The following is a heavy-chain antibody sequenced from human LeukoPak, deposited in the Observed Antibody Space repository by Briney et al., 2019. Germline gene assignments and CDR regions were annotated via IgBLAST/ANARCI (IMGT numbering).Heavy chain of an antibody. Sequence: ASVKVSCKASGYTFTSYGISWVRQAPGQGLEWMGWISAYNGNTNYAQKFQGRVTMTRNTSISTAYMELSSLRSEDTAVYYCARVPRGITMVRGVISDYWGQGTLVTVSS. V-gene: IGHV1-18*01. CDR3: ARVPRGITMVRGVISDY. D-gene: IGHD3-10*01. CDR2: ISAYNGNT. J-gene: IGHJ4*02. CDR1: GYTFTSYG.